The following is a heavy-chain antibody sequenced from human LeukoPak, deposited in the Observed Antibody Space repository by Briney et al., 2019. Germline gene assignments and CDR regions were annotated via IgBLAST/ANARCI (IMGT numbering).Heavy chain of an antibody. D-gene: IGHD3-10*01. CDR3: WRFPCSCGSGGYPPLGTRNAFDI. J-gene: IGHJ3*02. CDR1: GGSISSSSYY. Sequence: SETLSLTCTVSGGSISSSSYYWGWIRQPPGKGLEWIGSIYYSGSTYYNPSLKSRVTISVDTSKNQFSLKLSSVTAADTAVYYFWRFPCSCGSGGYPPLGTRNAFDIWGQGTMVTVSS. V-gene: IGHV4-39*01. CDR2: IYYSGST.